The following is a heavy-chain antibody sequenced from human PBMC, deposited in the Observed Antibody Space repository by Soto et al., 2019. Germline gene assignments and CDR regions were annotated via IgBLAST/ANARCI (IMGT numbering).Heavy chain of an antibody. CDR2: INPSGGST. CDR3: ARASPGGYYDFWSGPPAFDY. J-gene: IGHJ4*02. Sequence: ASVKVSCKASGYTFTSYYMHWVRQAPGQGLEMMGMINPSGGSTSYAQKFQGRVTMTRDTSTSTVYMELSSLRSEDTAVYYCARASPGGYYDFWSGPPAFDYWGQGTLVTVSS. D-gene: IGHD3-3*01. V-gene: IGHV1-46*01. CDR1: GYTFTSYY.